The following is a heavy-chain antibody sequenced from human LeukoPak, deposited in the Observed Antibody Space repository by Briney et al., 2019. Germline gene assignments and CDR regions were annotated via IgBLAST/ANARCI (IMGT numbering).Heavy chain of an antibody. D-gene: IGHD6-13*01. J-gene: IGHJ4*02. CDR2: IDPKSGGT. CDR1: GYTFTGYY. CDR3: ARGRSSSWYLGY. V-gene: IGHV1-2*02. Sequence: ASVKVSCKASGYTFTGYYLHWVRQAPGQGREWMGWIDPKSGGTNYAQKLQGRVTMTTDTSTSTAYMELRSLRSDDTAVYYCARGRSSSWYLGYWGQGTLVTVSS.